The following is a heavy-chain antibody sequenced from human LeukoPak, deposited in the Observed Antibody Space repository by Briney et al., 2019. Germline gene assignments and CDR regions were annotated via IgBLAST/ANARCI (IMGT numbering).Heavy chain of an antibody. CDR3: ARYDRSDWHGFDY. V-gene: IGHV3-7*01. Sequence: GGSLRLSCAASGFTFSSSWMSWVRQAPEKGLEWVANIKPDESEKYYVDSVKGRFTISRDNAKNSLYLQMSSLRAEDTAVYYCARYDRSDWHGFDYWGQGILVTVSS. J-gene: IGHJ4*02. D-gene: IGHD3-22*01. CDR1: GFTFSSSW. CDR2: IKPDESEK.